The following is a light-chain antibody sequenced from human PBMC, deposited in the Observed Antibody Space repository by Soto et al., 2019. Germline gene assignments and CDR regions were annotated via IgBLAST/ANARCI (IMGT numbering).Light chain of an antibody. J-gene: IGLJ2*01. V-gene: IGLV3-21*04. CDR1: NIGSQS. CDR2: YDS. Sequence: SYELTQPPSVSEAPGKTAKITCGGNNIGSQSVHWYQQKPGQAPVLVIYYDSDRPSGIPERFSGSNSGNTATLTITRVEAGDEADYYCQVWDSTSDLVVFGGGTQLTVL. CDR3: QVWDSTSDLVV.